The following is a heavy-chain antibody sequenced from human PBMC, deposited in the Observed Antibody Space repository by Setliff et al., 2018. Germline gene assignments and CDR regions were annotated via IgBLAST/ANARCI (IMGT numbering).Heavy chain of an antibody. Sequence: ASVKVSCKASGYPLTAYYIHWVRQAPGQGLEWMGWISPHTGVANYAQKFQGRVAMTRDTSINTAYMELSSLTYDDTAVYYCARDGGDYYYYMDVWGKGTTVTVSS. CDR2: ISPHTGVA. V-gene: IGHV1-2*02. CDR1: GYPLTAYY. D-gene: IGHD1-26*01. J-gene: IGHJ6*03. CDR3: ARDGGDYYYYMDV.